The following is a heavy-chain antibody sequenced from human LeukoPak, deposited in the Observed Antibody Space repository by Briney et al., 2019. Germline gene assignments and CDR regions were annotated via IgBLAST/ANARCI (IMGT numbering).Heavy chain of an antibody. V-gene: IGHV1-2*02. D-gene: IGHD3-9*01. CDR2: INPNSGGT. J-gene: IGHJ5*02. CDR1: GYTFTGYY. CDR3: AREGSILTALISWFDP. Sequence: GASVKVSCKASGYTFTGYYMHWVRQAPGQGLEWMGWINPNSGGTNYAQKFQGRVTMTRDTSISTAYMELSRLRSDDTAVYYCAREGSILTALISWFDPWGQGTLVTVSS.